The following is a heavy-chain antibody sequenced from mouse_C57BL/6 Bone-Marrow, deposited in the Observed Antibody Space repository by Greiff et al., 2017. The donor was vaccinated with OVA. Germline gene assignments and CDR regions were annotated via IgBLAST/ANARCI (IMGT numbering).Heavy chain of an antibody. CDR2: ISSGSSTI. V-gene: IGHV5-17*01. J-gene: IGHJ2*01. CDR1: GFTFSDSG. CDR3: ARYDYDGGFDY. Sequence: EVMLVESGGGLVKPGGSLKLSCAASGFTFSDSGMHWVRQAPETGLEWVAYISSGSSTIYYADTVKGPFTISRNNAKNALFLQMTSLRSEDTAMYYCARYDYDGGFDYWGQGTTLTVSS. D-gene: IGHD2-4*01.